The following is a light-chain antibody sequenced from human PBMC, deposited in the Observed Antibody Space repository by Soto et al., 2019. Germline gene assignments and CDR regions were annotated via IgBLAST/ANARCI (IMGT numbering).Light chain of an antibody. CDR1: QSVSSY. Sequence: EIVLTQSPAPLSLSPGERATLSCRASQSVSSYLAWYQQKPGQAPRLLIYDASNRATGIPTRFSGSASGTYVTLTISSLEPEDFAVYYCQQRSNWPRTFGQGNKVEIK. CDR3: QQRSNWPRT. CDR2: DAS. V-gene: IGKV3-11*01. J-gene: IGKJ1*01.